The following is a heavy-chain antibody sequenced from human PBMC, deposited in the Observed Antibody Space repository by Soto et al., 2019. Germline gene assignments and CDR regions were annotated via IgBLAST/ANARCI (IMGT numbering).Heavy chain of an antibody. CDR1: GGSMSSDDYY. D-gene: IGHD1-26*01. J-gene: IGHJ3*02. CDR3: ARDLGSDAFAI. V-gene: IGHV4-30-4*02. Sequence: SETLSLTCTVSGGSMSSDDYYWSWIRQPPGKGLEWIGYIYHSGSTDYNPSLKSRVTISVDTSKNQFSLKLSSVTAADTAVYYCARDLGSDAFAIWGQGTMDTVS. CDR2: IYHSGST.